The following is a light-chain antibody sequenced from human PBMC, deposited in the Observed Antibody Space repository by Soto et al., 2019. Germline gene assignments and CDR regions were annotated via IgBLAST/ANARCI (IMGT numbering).Light chain of an antibody. CDR3: QSYDSSLSIWV. CDR1: SSNIGNNY. Sequence: QSVLTQPPSVSAAPRQKVTISCSGSSSNIGNNYVSWYHRVPGTAPKLLIYTNINRPSGVPDRFSGSKSGTSASLAISGLQAEDEADYFCQSYDSSLSIWVFGGGTKVTVL. CDR2: TNI. J-gene: IGLJ3*02. V-gene: IGLV1-40*01.